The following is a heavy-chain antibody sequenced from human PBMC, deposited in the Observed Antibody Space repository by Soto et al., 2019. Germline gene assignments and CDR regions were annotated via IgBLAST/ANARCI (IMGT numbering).Heavy chain of an antibody. CDR3: ARVRGTSMTVDGGAFDH. CDR2: ISTDNGIT. Sequence: QVQLVQSGAEVKRTGASVKVSCKASGYTFTNYGISWVRQAPGQGLDWMGWISTDNGITNTAQKVQGRVIMTTDTATTTAYMELESLRSDDTAVYYCARVRGTSMTVDGGAFDHWGQGTMVTVSS. D-gene: IGHD6-19*01. CDR1: GYTFTNYG. V-gene: IGHV1-18*01. J-gene: IGHJ3*01.